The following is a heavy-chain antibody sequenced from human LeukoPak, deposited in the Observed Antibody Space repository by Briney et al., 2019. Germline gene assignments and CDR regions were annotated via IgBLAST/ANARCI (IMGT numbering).Heavy chain of an antibody. CDR1: GFTVSSNY. Sequence: PGGSLRLSCAASGFTVSSNYMSWVRQAPGKGLEWVSVIYSGGSTYYADSVKGRFTISRDNSKNTLCLQMNSLRAEGTAVYYCARDRQGYCSSTSCFPDAFDIWGQGTMVTVSS. J-gene: IGHJ3*02. CDR3: ARDRQGYCSSTSCFPDAFDI. D-gene: IGHD2-2*01. V-gene: IGHV3-66*02. CDR2: IYSGGST.